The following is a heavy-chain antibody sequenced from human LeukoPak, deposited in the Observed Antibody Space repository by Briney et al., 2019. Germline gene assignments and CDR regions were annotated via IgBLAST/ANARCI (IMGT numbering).Heavy chain of an antibody. Sequence: GGSLKLSCATSGFAFSSHSMAWVRQAPGKGLEWVSSISASGDKIFYADSVKGRFTISRDNPKKTLYLQMNSLRADDTAVYYCAKSGSTSIVRGNGLDVWGQGTTVTVSS. CDR3: AKSGSTSIVRGNGLDV. J-gene: IGHJ6*02. D-gene: IGHD3-10*01. CDR2: ISASGDKI. V-gene: IGHV3-23*01. CDR1: GFAFSSHS.